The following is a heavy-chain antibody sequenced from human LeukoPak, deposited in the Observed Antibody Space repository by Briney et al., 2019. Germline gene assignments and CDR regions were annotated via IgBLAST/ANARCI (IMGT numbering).Heavy chain of an antibody. Sequence: SETLSLTCAVYGGSFSGYYWSWIRQPPGKGLEWIGEINHSGSTNYNPSLKSRVTISVDTSKNQFSLKLSSVTAADTAVYYCAVDILTGYQPSDYWGQGTLVTVSS. CDR2: INHSGST. D-gene: IGHD3-9*01. CDR3: AVDILTGYQPSDY. CDR1: GGSFSGYY. J-gene: IGHJ4*02. V-gene: IGHV4-34*01.